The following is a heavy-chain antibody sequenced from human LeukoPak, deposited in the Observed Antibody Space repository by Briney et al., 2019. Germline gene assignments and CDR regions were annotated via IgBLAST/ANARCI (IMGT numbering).Heavy chain of an antibody. Sequence: PGGSLRLSCAASGFTFSTYSMNWVRQAPGKGLEWVSSISSSSSYIHYADSLKGRFSISRDNAKNSLYLQMNSLRAEDTAVYYCARAGRKSRGVDIVRKKETGYYYYMDVWGKGTTVAVSS. CDR1: GFTFSTYS. CDR3: ARAGRKSRGVDIVRKKETGYYYYMDV. D-gene: IGHD2-15*01. CDR2: ISSSSSYI. V-gene: IGHV3-21*01. J-gene: IGHJ6*03.